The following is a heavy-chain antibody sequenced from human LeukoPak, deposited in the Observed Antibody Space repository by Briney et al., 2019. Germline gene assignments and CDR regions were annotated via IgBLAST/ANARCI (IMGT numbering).Heavy chain of an antibody. CDR1: GGSFSGYY. V-gene: IGHV4-34*01. CDR2: INHSGST. D-gene: IGHD3-3*01. CDR3: ASNTIFGVAGIDY. J-gene: IGHJ4*02. Sequence: SETLSLTCAVYGGSFSGYYWSWIRQPPGKGLEWIGEINHSGSTNYNPSLKSRVTISVDTSKNQLSLKLSSVTAADTAVYYCASNTIFGVAGIDYWGQGTLVTVSS.